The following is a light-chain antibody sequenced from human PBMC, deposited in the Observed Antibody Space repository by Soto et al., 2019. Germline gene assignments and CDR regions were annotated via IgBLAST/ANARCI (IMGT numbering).Light chain of an antibody. Sequence: EIVLTQSPGTLSLSPGERATLSCRSSQSVSSSYFAWYQQKPGQAPSLLIYDVSSRATGIPDRFSGSGSGTDFTLTISRLEPEDFAVYYCQQYGISPTFGQGTKVEIK. CDR1: QSVSSSY. CDR2: DVS. V-gene: IGKV3-20*01. J-gene: IGKJ1*01. CDR3: QQYGISPT.